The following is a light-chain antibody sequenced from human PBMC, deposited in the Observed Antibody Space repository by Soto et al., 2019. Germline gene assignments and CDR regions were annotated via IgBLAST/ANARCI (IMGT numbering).Light chain of an antibody. J-gene: IGKJ4*01. CDR1: QAVSSIL. CDR2: GAS. V-gene: IGKV3-20*01. CDR3: QQHGTSPI. Sequence: EVVLTQSPGTLSLSPGERATLSCRASQAVSSILLAWYQPKPGQAPRLLIYGASGRATGIPDRFSGSGSGTDFTLPVSRLEPEDFAVYYCQQHGTSPIFGGGTKVEIK.